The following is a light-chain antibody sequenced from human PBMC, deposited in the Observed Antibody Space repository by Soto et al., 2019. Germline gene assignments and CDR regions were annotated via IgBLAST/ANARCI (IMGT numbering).Light chain of an antibody. J-gene: IGLJ2*01. CDR2: EVT. V-gene: IGLV2-8*01. CDR1: SSDIGAYNY. Sequence: QSALTQPPSASGSPGQSVTISCTGTSSDIGAYNYVSWYQQHPGKAPKLMILEVTKRPSGVPDRFSGSKSGNTASLTVSGLQDEDEADYYCFSFAGSTILFGGGTKVTGL. CDR3: FSFAGSTIL.